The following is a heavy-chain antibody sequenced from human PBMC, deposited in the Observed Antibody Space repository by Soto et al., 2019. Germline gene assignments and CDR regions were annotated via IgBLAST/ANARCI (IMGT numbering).Heavy chain of an antibody. Sequence: SVKVSCKASGGTFSSYAISWVRQAPGQGLEWMGGIIPIFGTANYAQKFQGRVTITADESTSTAYMELSSLRSEDTAVYYCARDSGQDIVVVPAIGEYYYYGMDVWGQGTTVTDSS. V-gene: IGHV1-69*13. D-gene: IGHD2-2*01. J-gene: IGHJ6*02. CDR3: ARDSGQDIVVVPAIGEYYYYGMDV. CDR1: GGTFSSYA. CDR2: IIPIFGTA.